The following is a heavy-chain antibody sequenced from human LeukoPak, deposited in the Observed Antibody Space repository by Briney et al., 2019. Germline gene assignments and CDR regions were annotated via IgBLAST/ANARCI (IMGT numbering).Heavy chain of an antibody. J-gene: IGHJ5*02. V-gene: IGHV4-34*01. Sequence: SETLSLTCAVYGGSFSGYYWSWIRQPPGKGLEWIGEINHSGSTNYNPSLKSRVTISVDTSKNQFSLKLSSVTAADTAVYYCARDYYGSGSYYNVVGSYNWFDPWGQGTLVTVSS. CDR3: ARDYYGSGSYYNVVGSYNWFDP. D-gene: IGHD3-10*01. CDR1: GGSFSGYY. CDR2: INHSGST.